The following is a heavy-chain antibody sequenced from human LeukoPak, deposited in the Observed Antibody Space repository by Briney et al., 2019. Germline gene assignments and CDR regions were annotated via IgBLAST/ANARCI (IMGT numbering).Heavy chain of an antibody. Sequence: GESLKFSCKASGHNFATHFINWVRQLHGKGLEWMGRINPDDSYTSYSPAFQGHVTMSADKSSRTAFLQWSSLEASDTAMYYCARRPGGVLANTDFFESWGQGTLVIVSS. CDR1: GHNFATHF. V-gene: IGHV5-10-1*01. J-gene: IGHJ4*02. CDR3: ARRPGGVLANTDFFES. D-gene: IGHD3-16*01. CDR2: INPDDSYT.